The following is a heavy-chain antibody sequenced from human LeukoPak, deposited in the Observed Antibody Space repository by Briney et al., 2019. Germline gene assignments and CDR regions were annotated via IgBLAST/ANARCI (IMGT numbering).Heavy chain of an antibody. Sequence: GGSLRLSCTASGFTFSSYAMSWVRQAPGKGLEWVSTISSSSYIYYADSVKGRFTISRDNAKNSLYLQMNSLRAEDTAVYYCARGAAMAQYNWFDPWGQGTLVTVSS. CDR1: GFTFSSYA. CDR3: ARGAAMAQYNWFDP. J-gene: IGHJ5*02. V-gene: IGHV3-21*01. D-gene: IGHD5-18*01. CDR2: ISSSSYI.